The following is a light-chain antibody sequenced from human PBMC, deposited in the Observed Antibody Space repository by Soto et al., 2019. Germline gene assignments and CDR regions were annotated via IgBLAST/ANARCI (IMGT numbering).Light chain of an antibody. CDR3: QQYGRT. J-gene: IGKJ1*01. Sequence: EIVWTQSPGTLSLSPGERATLSCRASQTISKNYIAWYQQKPGRAPRLLIYATSNRATGIADRFSGSGSGTDFSLTISRLEPEDSAVYFCQQYGRTFGQGTKVDIK. V-gene: IGKV3-20*01. CDR1: QTISKNY. CDR2: ATS.